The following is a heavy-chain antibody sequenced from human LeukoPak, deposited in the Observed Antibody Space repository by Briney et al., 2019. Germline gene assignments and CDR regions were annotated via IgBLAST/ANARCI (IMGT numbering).Heavy chain of an antibody. Sequence: KPSETLSLTCGVSGGSLSFYYWSWIRQSPGKGLEWIAEISQNGDSNYNMSLKSRVTISLDKSKNQVSLKLNSVTAADTAVYYCARENGGYYDILTGYFTRGPLYYMDVWGKGTTVTISS. CDR1: GGSLSFYY. J-gene: IGHJ6*03. CDR2: ISQNGDS. V-gene: IGHV4-34*01. D-gene: IGHD3-9*01. CDR3: ARENGGYYDILTGYFTRGPLYYMDV.